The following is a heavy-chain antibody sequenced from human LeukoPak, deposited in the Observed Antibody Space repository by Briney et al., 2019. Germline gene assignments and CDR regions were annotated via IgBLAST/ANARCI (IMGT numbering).Heavy chain of an antibody. CDR3: AKFRGIAVAAHSLFDY. CDR2: ISGSGGST. J-gene: IGHJ4*02. Sequence: PGGSLRLSCAASGFTFSSYAMSWVRQAPGKGLEWVSTISGSGGSTYYADSVKGRFTISRDNSKNTLYLQMNSLRAEDTAVYYCAKFRGIAVAAHSLFDYWGQGTLVTVSS. CDR1: GFTFSSYA. D-gene: IGHD6-19*01. V-gene: IGHV3-23*01.